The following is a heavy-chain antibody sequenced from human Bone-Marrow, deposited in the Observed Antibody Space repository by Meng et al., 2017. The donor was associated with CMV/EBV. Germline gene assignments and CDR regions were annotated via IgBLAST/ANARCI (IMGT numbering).Heavy chain of an antibody. CDR3: AKGTIELGYCSSTSCLGDAFDI. J-gene: IGHJ3*02. D-gene: IGHD2-2*01. V-gene: IGHV3-30*02. CDR2: IDINGENR. CDR1: EFIFNNYG. Sequence: GESLKISCAASEFIFNNYGIHWLRQAPGKGLEWLSFIDINGENRYNVDIVKGRFTISRNNAKNSLYLQMNSLRAEDMALYYCAKGTIELGYCSSTSCLGDAFDIWGQGTMVTFSS.